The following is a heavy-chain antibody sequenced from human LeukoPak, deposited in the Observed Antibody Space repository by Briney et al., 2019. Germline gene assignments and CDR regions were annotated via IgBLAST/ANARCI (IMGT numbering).Heavy chain of an antibody. CDR1: GFTFSSYE. Sequence: GGSLRLSCAASGFTFSSYEMNWVRQAPGKGLEWVSYISSSGSTIYYADSVKGRFTISRDNAKNSLYLQMNSLRVEDTAVYYCARRPSGSSWPGWGQGTLVTVSS. V-gene: IGHV3-48*03. D-gene: IGHD6-13*01. J-gene: IGHJ4*02. CDR3: ARRPSGSSWPG. CDR2: ISSSGSTI.